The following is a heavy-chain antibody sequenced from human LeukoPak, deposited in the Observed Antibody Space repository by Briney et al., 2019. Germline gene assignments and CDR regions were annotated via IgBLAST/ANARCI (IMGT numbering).Heavy chain of an antibody. D-gene: IGHD1-26*01. CDR3: AKDLYSYSGSYYGGDY. CDR1: GFTFSSYG. V-gene: IGHV3-23*01. J-gene: IGHJ4*02. Sequence: PGGSLRLSCAASGFTFSSYGMSWVRQAPGKGLEWVSAISGSGGSTYYADSVKGRFTISRDNSKNTLYLQMNSLRAEDTAVYYCAKDLYSYSGSYYGGDYWGQGTLVTVSS. CDR2: ISGSGGST.